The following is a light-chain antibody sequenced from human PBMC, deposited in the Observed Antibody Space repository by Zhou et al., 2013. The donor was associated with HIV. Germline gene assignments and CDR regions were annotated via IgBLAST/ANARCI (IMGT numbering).Light chain of an antibody. Sequence: DIQMTQSPSSLSASVGDRVTVTCRASQGISNSLAWYQQKPGKAPKLLLYAASRLESGVPSRFSGRGSGTDYTLTISSLQPEDSASYYCQQANSFPLTFGGGTKVEIK. V-gene: IGKV1-NL1*01. CDR1: QGISNS. J-gene: IGKJ4*01. CDR2: AAS. CDR3: QQANSFPLT.